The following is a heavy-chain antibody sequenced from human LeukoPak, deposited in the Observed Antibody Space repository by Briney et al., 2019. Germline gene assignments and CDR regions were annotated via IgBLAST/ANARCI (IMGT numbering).Heavy chain of an antibody. V-gene: IGHV3-48*01. CDR3: ARDRKQWLAHDAFDI. D-gene: IGHD6-19*01. CDR2: ISSSSTI. CDR1: GFTFSSYS. J-gene: IGHJ3*02. Sequence: GGSLRLSCAASGFTFSSYSMNWVRQAPGKGLEWVSYISSSSTIYYADSVKGRFTISRDSAKNSLYLQMNSLRAEDTAVYYCARDRKQWLAHDAFDIWGQGTMVTVSS.